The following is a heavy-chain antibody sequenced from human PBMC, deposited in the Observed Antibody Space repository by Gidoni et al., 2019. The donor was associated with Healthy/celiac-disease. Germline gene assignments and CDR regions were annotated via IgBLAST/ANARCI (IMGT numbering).Heavy chain of an antibody. D-gene: IGHD6-6*01. Sequence: QVQLQESGPGLVKPSETLSLTCTVSGGSISSYYWSWIRQPPGKGLEWIGYIYYSGSTNYNPSLKSRVTISVDTSKNQFSLKLSSVTAADTAVYYCARVWEGAARPQLFDYWGQGTLVTVSS. V-gene: IGHV4-59*01. CDR3: ARVWEGAARPQLFDY. CDR2: IYYSGST. J-gene: IGHJ4*02. CDR1: GGSISSYY.